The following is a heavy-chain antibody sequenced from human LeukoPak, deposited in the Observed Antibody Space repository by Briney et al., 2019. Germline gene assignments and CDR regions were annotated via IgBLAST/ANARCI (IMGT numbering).Heavy chain of an antibody. D-gene: IGHD2-2*01. J-gene: IGHJ4*02. CDR2: IYPRDGST. V-gene: IGHV1-46*01. Sequence: ASVKVSCKVSGHSFTSNYIHWVRQAPGQGLEWMGMIYPRDGSTSYAQRFQDRVTVTRDTSTSTVHMELSGLRSEDTAMYYCARGSTSDWPLDHWGQETLVTISS. CDR1: GHSFTSNY. CDR3: ARGSTSDWPLDH.